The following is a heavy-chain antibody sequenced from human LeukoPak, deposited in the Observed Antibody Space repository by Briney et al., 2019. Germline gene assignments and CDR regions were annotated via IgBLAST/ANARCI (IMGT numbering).Heavy chain of an antibody. CDR1: GFTFSSYG. D-gene: IGHD2-2*01. CDR3: AKYDIVVVPAAITRDDAFDI. CDR2: IRYDGSNK. V-gene: IGHV3-30*02. Sequence: GGSLRLSCAASGFTFSSYGMHWVRQAPGKGLEWVAFIRYDGSNKHYADSVKGRFTISRDDSKNTLYLQMNSLRAEDTAVYYCAKYDIVVVPAAITRDDAFDIWGQGTMVTVSS. J-gene: IGHJ3*02.